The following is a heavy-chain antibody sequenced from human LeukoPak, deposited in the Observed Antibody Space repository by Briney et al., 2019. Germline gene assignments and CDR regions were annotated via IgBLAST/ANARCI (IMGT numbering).Heavy chain of an antibody. CDR2: ISGSGGST. J-gene: IGHJ4*02. Sequence: GGSLRLSCAASGFTFSSYAMSWVRQAPGKGLEWVSAISGSGGSTYYADSVKGRFTISRDNSKNTLYLQVNSLRAEDTAVYYCAKEEITFGGVIVGCFDYWGQGTLVTVSS. CDR3: AKEEITFGGVIVGCFDY. D-gene: IGHD3-16*02. V-gene: IGHV3-23*01. CDR1: GFTFSSYA.